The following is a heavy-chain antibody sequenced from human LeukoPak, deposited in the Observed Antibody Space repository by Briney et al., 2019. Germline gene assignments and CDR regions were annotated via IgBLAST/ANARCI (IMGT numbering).Heavy chain of an antibody. CDR3: ARDKVSDYYDSSGYCDY. CDR1: GFTFSSYW. J-gene: IGHJ4*02. V-gene: IGHV3-7*01. CDR2: IKQDGSEK. D-gene: IGHD3-22*01. Sequence: PGGSLRLSCVGSGFTFSSYWMSWVRQAPGKGLEWLANIKQDGSEKYYVDSVKGRFTISRDNAKNSLYLQMNSLRAEDTAVYYCARDKVSDYYDSSGYCDYWGQGTLVTVSS.